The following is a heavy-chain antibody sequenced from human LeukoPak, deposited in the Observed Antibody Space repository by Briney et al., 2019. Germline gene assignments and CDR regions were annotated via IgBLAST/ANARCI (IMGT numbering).Heavy chain of an antibody. V-gene: IGHV4-38-2*02. CDR1: DYSISSGYY. CDR2: VYHSGRT. D-gene: IGHD6-13*01. CDR3: ASSGYSRGWFDP. Sequence: SETLSLTCTVSDYSISSGYYWGWIRQPPGKGLEWIGTVYHSGRTYNNPSLKSRVTISVDTSKNQFSLKLSSVTAADTAVYYCASSGYSRGWFDPWGQGTLVTVSS. J-gene: IGHJ5*02.